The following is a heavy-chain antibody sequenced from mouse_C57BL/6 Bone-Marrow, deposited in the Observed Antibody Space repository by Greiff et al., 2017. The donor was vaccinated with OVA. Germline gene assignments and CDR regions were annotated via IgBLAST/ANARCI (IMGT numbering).Heavy chain of an antibody. D-gene: IGHD3-3*01. CDR3: ARSWGTGFAY. Sequence: QVQLQQSGAELARPGASVKMSCKASGYTFTSYTMHWVKQRPGQGLEWIGYINPSSGYTKYNQKFKDRATLTADKSSSTAYMQLSSLTSEDSAVYYCARSWGTGFAYWGQGTLVTVSA. CDR2: INPSSGYT. CDR1: GYTFTSYT. V-gene: IGHV1-4*01. J-gene: IGHJ3*01.